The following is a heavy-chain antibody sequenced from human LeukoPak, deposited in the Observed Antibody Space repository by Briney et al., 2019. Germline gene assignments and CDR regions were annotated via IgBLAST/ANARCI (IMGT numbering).Heavy chain of an antibody. D-gene: IGHD3-22*01. CDR3: ARDRLPTYYYDSSGYLLGY. V-gene: IGHV1-69*04. J-gene: IGHJ4*02. CDR2: IIPILGIA. CDR1: GGTVTIYG. Sequence: ASVTVSFTSSGGTVTIYGISWGRRAPGQGVGWVGRIIPILGIANYAQKFQGRVTITPDKSTITAYMELSSLRSEDTTVYYCARDRLPTYYYDSSGYLLGYWGQGTLVTVSS.